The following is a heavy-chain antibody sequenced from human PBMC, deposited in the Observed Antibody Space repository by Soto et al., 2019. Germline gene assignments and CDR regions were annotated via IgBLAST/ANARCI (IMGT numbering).Heavy chain of an antibody. CDR2: INPSGGST. Sequence: ASGKVSCKASVYTFTSYYMHWGRQAHGQGLEWMGIINPSGGSTSYAQKFQGRVTMTRDTSTSTVYMELSSLRSEDTAVYYCARSKDLPYYYYYYMDVWGKGTTVTV. CDR3: ARSKDLPYYYYYYMDV. J-gene: IGHJ6*03. CDR1: VYTFTSYY. V-gene: IGHV1-46*03.